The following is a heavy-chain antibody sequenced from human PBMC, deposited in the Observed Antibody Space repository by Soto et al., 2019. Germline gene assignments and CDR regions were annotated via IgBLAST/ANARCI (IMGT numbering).Heavy chain of an antibody. CDR2: ISAYNGNT. Sequence: QVQLVQSGAEVKKPGASVKVSCKASGYTFTSYGISWVRQAPGQGLEWMGWISAYNGNTNYAQKLQGRVTMTTDTSTSTDYMELRSLRSDDTAVYYCARDQGGWTTTEANAFDIWGQGTMVTVSS. V-gene: IGHV1-18*01. CDR3: ARDQGGWTTTEANAFDI. J-gene: IGHJ3*02. CDR1: GYTFTSYG. D-gene: IGHD6-19*01.